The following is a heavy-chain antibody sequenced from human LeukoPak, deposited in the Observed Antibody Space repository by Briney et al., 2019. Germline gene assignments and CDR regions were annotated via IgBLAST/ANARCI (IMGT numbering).Heavy chain of an antibody. Sequence: SETLSLTCAVSGYSISSDYWGWIRQPPGKGLEWIGNVYHSGSTYKNPSLKSRVSISLDTSNNQFSLELTSVTAADTAIYYCARLSGAPVRHPIYHFDYWGQGTLVTVSS. V-gene: IGHV4-38-2*01. D-gene: IGHD1-26*01. CDR1: GYSISSDY. CDR3: ARLSGAPVRHPIYHFDY. J-gene: IGHJ4*02. CDR2: VYHSGST.